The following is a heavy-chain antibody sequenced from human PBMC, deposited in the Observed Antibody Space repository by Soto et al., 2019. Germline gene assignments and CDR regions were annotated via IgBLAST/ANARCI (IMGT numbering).Heavy chain of an antibody. CDR3: ARILYGSVAARPPNDY. CDR1: GYTFTSYD. J-gene: IGHJ4*02. V-gene: IGHV1-8*01. D-gene: IGHD6-6*01. CDR2: MNPNSGNT. Sequence: QVQLVQSGAEVKKPGASVKVSCKASGYTFTSYDINWVRQATGQGLEWMGWMNPNSGNTGYAQKFQGRVTMTRNTSISKAYMELSSLRSEDTAVYYCARILYGSVAARPPNDYWGQGTLVTVSS.